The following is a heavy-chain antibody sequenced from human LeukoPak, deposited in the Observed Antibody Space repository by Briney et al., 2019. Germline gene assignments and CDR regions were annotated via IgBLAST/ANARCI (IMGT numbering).Heavy chain of an antibody. Sequence: GGSLRLSCAVSGFTVSRNYMSWVRQAPGKGLEWVSVIYSGGSTYYADSVKGRFTISRDNSKNTLYLQMDSLRAGDTAVYYCARDLGGYIDYWGQGTPVSVSS. D-gene: IGHD6-13*01. J-gene: IGHJ4*02. V-gene: IGHV3-53*01. CDR1: GFTVSRNY. CDR2: IYSGGST. CDR3: ARDLGGYIDY.